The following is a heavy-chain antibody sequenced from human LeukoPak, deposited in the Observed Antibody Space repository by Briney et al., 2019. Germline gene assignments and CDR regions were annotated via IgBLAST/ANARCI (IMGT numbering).Heavy chain of an antibody. D-gene: IGHD3-10*01. CDR3: ARDYPTMVRGVIITSGNAFDI. CDR2: IYSGGST. Sequence: PGGSLRLSCAASGFTVSSNYMSWVRQAPGKGLEWVSVIYSGGSTYYADSVKGRFTISRDNSKNTLYLQMNSLRAEDTAVYYCARDYPTMVRGVIITSGNAFDIWGQGTMVTVSS. V-gene: IGHV3-66*01. J-gene: IGHJ3*02. CDR1: GFTVSSNY.